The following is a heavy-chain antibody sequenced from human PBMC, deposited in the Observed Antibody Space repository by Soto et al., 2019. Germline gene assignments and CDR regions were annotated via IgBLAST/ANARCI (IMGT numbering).Heavy chain of an antibody. CDR3: ARDYDFLSGYHRWGGMDV. CDR2: IYSGGST. Sequence: EVQLVESGGGLIQPGGSLRLSCAASGFTVSSNYMSWVRQAPGKGLEWVSVIYSGGSTYYADSVKGRFTIARDNSKNTLYLQKHSLRAEDTAVYYFARDYDFLSGYHRWGGMDVWGQTTTVTVSS. V-gene: IGHV3-53*01. CDR1: GFTVSSNY. D-gene: IGHD3-3*01. J-gene: IGHJ6*02.